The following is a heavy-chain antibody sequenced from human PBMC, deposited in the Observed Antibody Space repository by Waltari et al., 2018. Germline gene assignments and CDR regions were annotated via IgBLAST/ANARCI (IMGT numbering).Heavy chain of an antibody. Sequence: QVQLQQLGAGLLKPSATLSLTCAVYGGSFSGYYWSWIRQPPGKGLEWIGEINHSGSTNYNPSLKSRVTISVDTSKNQFSLKLSSVTAADTAVYYCARHLRYSGSYYHAFDIWGQGTMVTVSS. V-gene: IGHV4-34*01. CDR3: ARHLRYSGSYYHAFDI. J-gene: IGHJ3*02. CDR1: GGSFSGYY. CDR2: INHSGST. D-gene: IGHD1-26*01.